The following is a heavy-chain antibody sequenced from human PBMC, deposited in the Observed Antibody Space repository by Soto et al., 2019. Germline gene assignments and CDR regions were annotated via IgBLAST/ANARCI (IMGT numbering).Heavy chain of an antibody. CDR2: ISYDGRNK. Sequence: QVQLVESGGGVVQPGRSLRLSCAASGFTFSSYAMHWVRQAPGKGLEWVAVISYDGRNKYYADSVKGRFTISRDNSKNTLYLQMNSLRAEDTAVYYCARDKGPDTAMVMPYWGQGTLVTVSS. V-gene: IGHV3-30*04. J-gene: IGHJ4*02. D-gene: IGHD5-18*01. CDR3: ARDKGPDTAMVMPY. CDR1: GFTFSSYA.